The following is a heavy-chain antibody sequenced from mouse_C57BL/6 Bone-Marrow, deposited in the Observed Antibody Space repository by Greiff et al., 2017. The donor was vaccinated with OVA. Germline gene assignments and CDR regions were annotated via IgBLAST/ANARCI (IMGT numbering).Heavy chain of an antibody. V-gene: IGHV5-6*01. Sequence: EVHLVESGGDLVKPGGSLKLSCAASGFTFSSYGMSWVRQTPDKRLEWVATISSGGSYTYYPDSVKGRFTISRDNAKNTLYLQMSSLKSEDTAMYYCARHGGDSRAWFAYWGQGTLVTVSA. J-gene: IGHJ3*01. CDR1: GFTFSSYG. CDR2: ISSGGSYT. CDR3: ARHGGDSRAWFAY.